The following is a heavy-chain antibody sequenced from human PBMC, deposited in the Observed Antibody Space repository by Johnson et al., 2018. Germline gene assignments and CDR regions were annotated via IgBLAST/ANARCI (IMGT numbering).Heavy chain of an antibody. CDR1: GFTFSSYA. CDR2: ISGSGGST. Sequence: VQLVESGGGLVQPGGSLRLSCAASGFTFSSYAMSWVRQAPGKGLEWVSAISGSGGSTYYADSVKGRFTISRDNSKNTLYLQMNSRRAEDTAVYYCGKAPDYYYYYMDVLGKGTTVTVSS. V-gene: IGHV3-23*04. J-gene: IGHJ6*03. CDR3: GKAPDYYYYYMDV.